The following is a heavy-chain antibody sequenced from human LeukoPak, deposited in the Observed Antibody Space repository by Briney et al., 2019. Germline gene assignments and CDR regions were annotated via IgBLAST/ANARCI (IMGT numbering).Heavy chain of an antibody. D-gene: IGHD4-17*01. CDR1: GLTLSSDW. J-gene: IGHJ4*02. CDR2: INQDTLKK. V-gene: IGHV3-7*01. CDR3: ASLVATDPLRQPAYGDYALEP. Sequence: PTGGSLRLSCVYSGLTESGLTLSSDWMSWVRQPPGKGLEWVANINQDTLKKYYLDSLKGRFTISRDHARNSLYLLMNNLRTEDTAVYYCASLVATDPLRQPAYGDYALEPWGQGTLVTVSS.